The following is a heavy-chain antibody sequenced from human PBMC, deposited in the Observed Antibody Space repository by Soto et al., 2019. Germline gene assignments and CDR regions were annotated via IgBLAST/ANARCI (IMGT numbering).Heavy chain of an antibody. Sequence: GGSLRLSCAASGFTFSSYWMHWVRQAPGKGLVWVSRINSDGSSTSYADSVKGRFTISRDNAKNTLYLQMNSLRAEDTAVYYCARPPPAAAGAFDIWGQGTMVTVSS. J-gene: IGHJ3*02. CDR3: ARPPPAAAGAFDI. CDR1: GFTFSSYW. V-gene: IGHV3-74*01. D-gene: IGHD2-2*01. CDR2: INSDGSST.